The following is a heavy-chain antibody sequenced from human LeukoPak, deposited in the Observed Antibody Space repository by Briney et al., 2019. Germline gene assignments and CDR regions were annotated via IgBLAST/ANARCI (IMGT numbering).Heavy chain of an antibody. J-gene: IGHJ4*02. CDR3: ARPSSSGWSKFDY. V-gene: IGHV5-51*01. CDR1: GYSFTSYW. CDR2: IYPGDSDT. Sequence: LGASLKISCKASGYSFTSYWLGWVRQMPGKGLEWMGIIYPGDSDTRYSPSFQGQVTISADKSISTAYLQWSSLEASDTAMYYCARPSSSGWSKFDYWGQGTLVTVSS. D-gene: IGHD6-19*01.